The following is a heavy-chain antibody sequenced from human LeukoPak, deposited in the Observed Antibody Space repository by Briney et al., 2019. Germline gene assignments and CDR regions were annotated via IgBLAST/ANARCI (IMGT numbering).Heavy chain of an antibody. V-gene: IGHV3-7*01. CDR2: IKQDGSEK. J-gene: IGHJ4*02. D-gene: IGHD1-26*01. Sequence: PGGSLRLSCVAAGFTFSSYWMSWVRQAPGKGLEWVANIKQDGSEKYYVDSVKGRFIISRDNAKNSLYLQMSSLRVEDTAVYYCVRVSRASGASGSSYRSYFDFWGQGTLVTVSS. CDR3: VRVSRASGASGSSYRSYFDF. CDR1: GFTFSSYW.